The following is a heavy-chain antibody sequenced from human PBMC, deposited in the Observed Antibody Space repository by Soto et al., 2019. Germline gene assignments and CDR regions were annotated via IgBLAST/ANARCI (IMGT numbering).Heavy chain of an antibody. CDR1: GYTFTGYY. CDR2: INPNSGGT. CDR3: AREGAMAWRFDGDYYYGMDV. Sequence: SVQVSCKASGYTFTGYYMHWVRQAPGQGLEWMGWINPNSGGTNYAQKFQGRVTMTRDTSISTAYMELSRLRSDDTAVYYCAREGAMAWRFDGDYYYGMDVWGQGTTVTVSS. J-gene: IGHJ6*02. V-gene: IGHV1-2*02. D-gene: IGHD5-18*01.